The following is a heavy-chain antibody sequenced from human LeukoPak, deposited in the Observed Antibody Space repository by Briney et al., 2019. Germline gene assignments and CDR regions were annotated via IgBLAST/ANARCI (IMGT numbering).Heavy chain of an antibody. Sequence: GGSLRLSCAASGFTFSNAWMSWVRQAPGKGLEWVGRIKRKTDGGTTDYAAPVIGRFSISRDDSKNTLYLQMNSLKTEDTAVYYRSTDNDYGDYGLDYWGQGTLVTVSS. J-gene: IGHJ4*02. CDR3: STDNDYGDYGLDY. V-gene: IGHV3-15*01. CDR1: GFTFSNAW. CDR2: IKRKTDGGTT. D-gene: IGHD4-17*01.